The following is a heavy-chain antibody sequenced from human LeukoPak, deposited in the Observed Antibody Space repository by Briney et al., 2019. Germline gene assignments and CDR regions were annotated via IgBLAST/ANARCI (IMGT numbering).Heavy chain of an antibody. CDR1: GFTFSSFW. CDR2: INTDESST. D-gene: IGHD4-11*01. Sequence: GGSLRLSCAASGFTFSSFWMHWVRQAPGKGLVWVSRINTDESSTSYADSVKGRFTISRDNAKNTLYLQMNSLRPEDTAVYYCAREGRVVTIVTTGYFDYWGQGSLVTVSS. CDR3: AREGRVVTIVTTGYFDY. V-gene: IGHV3-74*01. J-gene: IGHJ4*02.